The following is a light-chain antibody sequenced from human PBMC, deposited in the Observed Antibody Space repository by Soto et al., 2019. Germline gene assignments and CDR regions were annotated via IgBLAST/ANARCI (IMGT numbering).Light chain of an antibody. V-gene: IGLV2-8*01. Sequence: QSALTQPPSASGSPGQSVTISCTGTSSDVGAYNYVSWYQQQAGKAPKLVIYEVTKRPSGVPDRFSGSKSATSASLTVSGLQAEDEADYYCRSFASSNTVVFGGGTKLTVL. J-gene: IGLJ3*02. CDR3: RSFASSNTVV. CDR1: SSDVGAYNY. CDR2: EVT.